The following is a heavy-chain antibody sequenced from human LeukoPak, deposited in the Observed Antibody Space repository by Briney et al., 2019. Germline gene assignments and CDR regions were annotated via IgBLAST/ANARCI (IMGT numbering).Heavy chain of an antibody. J-gene: IGHJ3*02. D-gene: IGHD6-6*01. CDR1: GGSISRDY. Sequence: SETLSLTCTVSGGSISRDYWSWIRQPPGKGLEWIGYIDYAGRTNYNPSLKSRVTISVDTSKNQFSLKLSSVTAADTAVYYCARVAARPEGHDAFDIWGQGTMVTVSS. CDR2: IDYAGRT. CDR3: ARVAARPEGHDAFDI. V-gene: IGHV4-59*08.